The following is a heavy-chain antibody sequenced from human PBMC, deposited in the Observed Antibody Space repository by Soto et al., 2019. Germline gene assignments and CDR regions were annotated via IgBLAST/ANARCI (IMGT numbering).Heavy chain of an antibody. V-gene: IGHV4-59*08. J-gene: IGHJ4*02. CDR1: GGNISSYY. D-gene: IGHD1-20*01. CDR2: IYSSGST. CDR3: ARHAITASDPVDY. Sequence: TSETLSLTCTVSGGNISSYYWSWIRQPPGKGLEWIGYIYSSGSTNYNPSLKSRVTISVDTSKNQFSLKLSSVTAADTAVYYCARHAITASDPVDYWGQGTLVTVSS.